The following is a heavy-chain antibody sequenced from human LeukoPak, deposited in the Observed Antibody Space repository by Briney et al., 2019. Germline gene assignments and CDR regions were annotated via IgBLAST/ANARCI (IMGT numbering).Heavy chain of an antibody. CDR1: GGSISSGSYY. V-gene: IGHV4-61*02. CDR3: ARDRSSSGELSDAFDI. J-gene: IGHJ3*02. D-gene: IGHD1-26*01. CDR2: IYTSGST. Sequence: SQTLSLTCTVSGGSISSGSYYWSWIRQPAGKGLEWIGRIYTSGSTHYNPSLKSRVTISVDTSKNQFSLKLSSVTAADTAVYYCARDRSSSGELSDAFDIWGQGTMVTVSS.